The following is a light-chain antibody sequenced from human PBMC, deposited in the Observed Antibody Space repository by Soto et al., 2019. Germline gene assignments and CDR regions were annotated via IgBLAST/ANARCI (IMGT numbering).Light chain of an antibody. CDR3: SSYTTNSTLL. J-gene: IGLJ2*01. CDR1: SSDVGGYNY. Sequence: QPVLTQAASVSGSPGQSITISCTGNSSDVGGYNYVSWYQQHPGKAPKVMIYDVSNRPSGVSNRFSGSKSGNTASLTISGLQAEDEADYYCSSYTTNSTLLFGGGTKLTVL. V-gene: IGLV2-14*01. CDR2: DVS.